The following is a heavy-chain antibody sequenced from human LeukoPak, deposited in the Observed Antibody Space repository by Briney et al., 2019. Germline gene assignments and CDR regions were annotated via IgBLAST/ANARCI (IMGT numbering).Heavy chain of an antibody. Sequence: GGSLTLSCTASGFTFGKHSMTWVRQAPGKGLEWVSSISSSSSYIYYADSVKGRFTISRDNAKNSLYLQMNSLRAEDTAVYYCARDQVVGAFDYWGQGTLVTVSS. CDR1: GFTFGKHS. CDR2: ISSSSSYI. V-gene: IGHV3-21*01. D-gene: IGHD1-26*01. J-gene: IGHJ4*02. CDR3: ARDQVVGAFDY.